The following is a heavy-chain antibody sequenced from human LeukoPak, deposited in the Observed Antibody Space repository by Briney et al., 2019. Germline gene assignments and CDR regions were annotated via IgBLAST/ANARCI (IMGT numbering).Heavy chain of an antibody. CDR3: ARGGYDIMTGKPSWIDF. CDR1: GYPFISYY. D-gene: IGHD3-9*01. V-gene: IGHV1-46*04. Sequence: ASVKVSCKASGYPFISYYIHWVRQAPGQGLEWMGIINPSDLSTTHAQTLSDRVSMTRDTSTTTVSMELSTLRYEDTAVYYCARGGYDIMTGKPSWIDFWGQGTLVTVSS. J-gene: IGHJ4*02. CDR2: INPSDLST.